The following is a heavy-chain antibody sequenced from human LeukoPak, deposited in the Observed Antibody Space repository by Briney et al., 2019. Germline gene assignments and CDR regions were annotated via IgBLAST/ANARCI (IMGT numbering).Heavy chain of an antibody. CDR2: IIPIFGTA. J-gene: IGHJ3*02. V-gene: IGHV1-69*01. CDR3: ARDPVEMATIYAFDI. D-gene: IGHD5-24*01. CDR1: GGTFSSYA. Sequence: SVKVSCKASGGTFSSYAISWVRQAPEQGLEWMGGIIPIFGTANYAQKFQGRVTITADESTSTAYMELSSLRSEDTAVYYCARDPVEMATIYAFDIWGQGTMVTVS.